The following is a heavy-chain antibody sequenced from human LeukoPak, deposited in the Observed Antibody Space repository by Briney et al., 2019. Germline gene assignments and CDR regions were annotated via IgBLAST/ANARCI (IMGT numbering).Heavy chain of an antibody. J-gene: IGHJ4*02. CDR2: INPSGGIT. CDR1: GYTFSGYY. D-gene: IGHD6-19*01. CDR3: ARDPAVSGKTYYFDY. V-gene: IGHV1-46*01. Sequence: ASVKVSCKASGYTFSGYYIHWVRQAPGQGLEWMGRINPSGGITTYAQKFQGRVTMTRDTSTGTVYMELSSLRSEDTAMYYCARDPAVSGKTYYFDYWGQGTLVTVSS.